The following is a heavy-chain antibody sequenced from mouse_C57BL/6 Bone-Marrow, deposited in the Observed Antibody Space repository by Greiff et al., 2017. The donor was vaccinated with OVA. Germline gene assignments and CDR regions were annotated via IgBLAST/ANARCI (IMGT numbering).Heavy chain of an antibody. CDR1: GFTFRSYT. V-gene: IGHV5-9*01. J-gene: IGHJ1*03. Sequence: EVQVVESGGGLVKPGGSLKLSCAASGFTFRSYTMSWVRQTPEKRLEWVATISGGGGNTYYPDSVKGRFTISRDNAKNTLYLQMSSLRSEDTALYYCARQRGWLLHWYFDVWGTGTTVTVSS. CDR2: ISGGGGNT. D-gene: IGHD2-3*01. CDR3: ARQRGWLLHWYFDV.